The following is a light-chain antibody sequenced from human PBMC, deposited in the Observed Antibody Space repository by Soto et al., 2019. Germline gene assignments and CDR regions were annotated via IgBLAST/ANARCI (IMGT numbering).Light chain of an antibody. CDR1: SSDIGAYDY. CDR3: FSLTTTSTHV. CDR2: EVN. J-gene: IGLJ1*01. Sequence: QSALTQPASLSGSPGQSITISCTGTSSDIGAYDYVSWFQQHPGKAPKLMISEVNNRPSGVSNRFSGSKSGNTAYLTISGLQVEDEAEYFCFSLTTTSTHVFXTGTKVTVL. V-gene: IGLV2-14*01.